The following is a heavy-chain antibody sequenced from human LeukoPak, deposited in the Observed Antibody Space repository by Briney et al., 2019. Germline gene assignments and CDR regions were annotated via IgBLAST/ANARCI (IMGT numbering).Heavy chain of an antibody. Sequence: SETLSLTCTVSGGSISGSSYYWGWIRQPPGKGLEIRSIYYSGSTYYNPSLKSRVTISVDTSKNQFSLKLNSVTATDTAVYYCARHYGPWGQGTLVTVSS. J-gene: IGHJ4*02. CDR3: ARHYGP. V-gene: IGHV4-39*01. CDR1: GGSISGSSYY. D-gene: IGHD3-10*01. CDR2: IYYSGST.